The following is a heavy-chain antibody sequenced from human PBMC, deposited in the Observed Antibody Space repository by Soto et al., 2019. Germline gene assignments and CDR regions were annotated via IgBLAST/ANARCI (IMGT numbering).Heavy chain of an antibody. J-gene: IGHJ4*02. D-gene: IGHD2-2*01. CDR3: AKDGSTTWNYYFGS. V-gene: IGHV3-23*01. CDR2: ISGSGHST. Sequence: PGGSLRLSCAASGFTFSRYAMSWVRQAPGKGLDWVSAISGSGHSTYYTDSVKGRFTISRDNSKNTLFLQMNSLTAEDTAVYYCAKDGSTTWNYYFGSWGQGILVTVSS. CDR1: GFTFSRYA.